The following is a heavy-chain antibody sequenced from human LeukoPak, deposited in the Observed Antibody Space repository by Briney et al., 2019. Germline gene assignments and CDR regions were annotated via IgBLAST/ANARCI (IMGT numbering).Heavy chain of an antibody. J-gene: IGHJ4*02. CDR1: GGSFSGYY. CDR3: AREEGTVTCFDY. D-gene: IGHD4-17*01. Sequence: SETLSLTCAIYGGSFSGYYWNWIRQPPGKGLEWIGEINHSGSTNYNPSLKSRVTISVDTSKNQFSLKLSSVTAADTAVYYCAREEGTVTCFDYWGQGTLVTVSS. CDR2: INHSGST. V-gene: IGHV4-34*01.